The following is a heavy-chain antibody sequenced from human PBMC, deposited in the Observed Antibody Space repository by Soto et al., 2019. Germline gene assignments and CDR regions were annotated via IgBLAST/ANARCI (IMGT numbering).Heavy chain of an antibody. CDR2: IKTKAAGGPT. V-gene: IGHV3-15*01. CDR1: GLTFSDAW. CDR3: AWTGAHGREP. Sequence: EVQLVESGGGLVKPGGSLRLSCEVSGLTFSDAWMSWVRQAPGKGLEWVGRIKTKAAGGPTDYAAPVQGRFTISRDDSKNTIYLEMNSLETEDTAVYYCAWTGAHGREPRGQGTLVIVSS. J-gene: IGHJ5*02.